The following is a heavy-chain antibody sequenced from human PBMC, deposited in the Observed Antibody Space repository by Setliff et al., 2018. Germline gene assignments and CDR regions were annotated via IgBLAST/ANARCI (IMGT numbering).Heavy chain of an antibody. Sequence: ASVKVSCKASGYTFIYYYIHWVRQAPGQGLEWMGLINPSGGGTIYARKFQGRVTMTRDTSINTAYMELSSLTSDDTAFYYCVRSGKFGMRFWFDQWGQGTLVTVSS. J-gene: IGHJ5*02. CDR2: INPSGGGT. V-gene: IGHV1-46*01. CDR3: VRSGKFGMRFWFDQ. CDR1: GYTFIYYY. D-gene: IGHD1-26*01.